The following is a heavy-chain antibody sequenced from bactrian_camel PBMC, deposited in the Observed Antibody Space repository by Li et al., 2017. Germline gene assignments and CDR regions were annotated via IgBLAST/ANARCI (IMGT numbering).Heavy chain of an antibody. CDR2: INSDGST. D-gene: IGHD6*01. J-gene: IGHJ4*01. CDR1: GFIFYRYG. V-gene: IGHV3S67*01. Sequence: VQLVESGGGLVQPGGSLRLSCTASGFIFYRYGMSWVRQAPGKEGRGVATINSDGSTVYDGSVKGRFTISQDNAKNTLYLQMNSLKPEDTAQYYCAARGLYGGNCQEQGTQVTVS.